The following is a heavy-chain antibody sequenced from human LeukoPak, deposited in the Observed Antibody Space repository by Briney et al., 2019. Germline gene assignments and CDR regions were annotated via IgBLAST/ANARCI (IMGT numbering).Heavy chain of an antibody. CDR2: IYYSGST. D-gene: IGHD3-22*01. Sequence: PSETLSLTCTVPGGSISSSSYYWGWIRQPPGKGLEWIGSIYYSGSTYYNPSLKSRVTISVDTSKNQFSLKLSSVTAADTAVYYCVGTYDSSGYYYTYSPLYFDYWGQGTLVTVSS. CDR3: VGTYDSSGYYYTYSPLYFDY. CDR1: GGSISSSSYY. J-gene: IGHJ4*02. V-gene: IGHV4-39*07.